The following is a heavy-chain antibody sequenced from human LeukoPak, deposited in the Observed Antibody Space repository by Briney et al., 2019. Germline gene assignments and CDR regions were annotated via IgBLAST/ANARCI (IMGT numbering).Heavy chain of an antibody. Sequence: ASVKVSCKASGYTFTVYFMHWVRQAPGQGLEWMGWINPNSGGTNYAQKFQGRVTMTRDTSISTAYMELSSLRSEDTAVYYCLAVAGTSRRRATAGAFDIWGQGTMVTVSS. J-gene: IGHJ3*02. D-gene: IGHD6-19*01. CDR3: LAVAGTSRRRATAGAFDI. V-gene: IGHV1-2*02. CDR2: INPNSGGT. CDR1: GYTFTVYF.